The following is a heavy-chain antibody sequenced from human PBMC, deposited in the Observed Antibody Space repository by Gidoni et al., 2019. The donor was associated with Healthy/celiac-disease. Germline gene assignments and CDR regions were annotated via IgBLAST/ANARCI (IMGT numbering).Heavy chain of an antibody. Sequence: QLQLQESGPGLVKPSETLSLTCTVSGGSISSSSYYWGWIRQPPGKGLEWIGSIYYSGSTYYNPSLKSRVTISVDTSKNQFSLKLSSVTAADTAVYYCAISIIAVAGAYFDYWGQGTLVTVSS. CDR1: GGSISSSSYY. D-gene: IGHD6-19*01. J-gene: IGHJ4*02. V-gene: IGHV4-39*01. CDR3: AISIIAVAGAYFDY. CDR2: IYYSGST.